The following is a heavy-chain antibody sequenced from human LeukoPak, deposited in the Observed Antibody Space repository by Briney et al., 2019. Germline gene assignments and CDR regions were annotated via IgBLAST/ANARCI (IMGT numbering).Heavy chain of an antibody. CDR2: ISWNSGSI. CDR3: AKASLSGYDSNIDY. CDR1: GFTFDAYA. J-gene: IGHJ4*02. Sequence: GRSLRLSCAASGFTFDAYAMHWVRPAPGKGLEWVSGISWNSGSIGYADSVKGRFTISRDNAKNSLYLQMNSLRAEDTALYYCAKASLSGYDSNIDYWGQGTLVTVSS. V-gene: IGHV3-9*01. D-gene: IGHD5-12*01.